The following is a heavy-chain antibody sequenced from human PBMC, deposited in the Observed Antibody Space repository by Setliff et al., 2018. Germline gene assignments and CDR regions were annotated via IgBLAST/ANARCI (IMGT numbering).Heavy chain of an antibody. J-gene: IGHJ4*02. CDR2: ISAYNDNT. Sequence: ASVKVSCKASGYMFRSYGINWIRQAPGQGPEWMGWISAYNDNTNSAEKFQDRITITADTSTSTSYMELRSLRPDDTAVYYCARINFYVSSGYYYASDNWGQGTLVTV. D-gene: IGHD3-22*01. V-gene: IGHV1-18*01. CDR1: GYMFRSYG. CDR3: ARINFYVSSGYYYASDN.